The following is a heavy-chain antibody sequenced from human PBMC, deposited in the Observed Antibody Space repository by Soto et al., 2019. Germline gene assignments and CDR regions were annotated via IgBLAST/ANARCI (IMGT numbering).Heavy chain of an antibody. CDR2: INWNGAYS. D-gene: IGHD2-21*02. Sequence: EVQLVESGGNLARPGESLRLSCAASGFKFDDYAFHWVRQAPGKGPQWVSGINWNGAYSGYADSVKGRFTISRDSAGNSVYLQMDALRPEDTAFYYCARVHCAEFHGSDCYVEPFDAWGQGTMVTVSS. V-gene: IGHV3-9*01. J-gene: IGHJ3*01. CDR1: GFKFDDYA. CDR3: ARVHCAEFHGSDCYVEPFDA.